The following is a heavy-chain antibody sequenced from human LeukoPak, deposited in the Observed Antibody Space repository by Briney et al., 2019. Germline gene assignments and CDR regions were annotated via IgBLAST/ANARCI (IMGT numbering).Heavy chain of an antibody. J-gene: IGHJ4*02. V-gene: IGHV1-69*13. D-gene: IGHD6-19*01. CDR3: AREGDYSSGWYEGG. CDR2: IIPIFGTA. Sequence: SVKVSCKASGGTFSSYAISWVRQAPGQGLEWMGGIIPIFGTANCAQKFQGRVTITADESTSTAYMELSSLRSEDTAVYYCAREGDYSSGWYEGGWGQGTLVTVSS. CDR1: GGTFSSYA.